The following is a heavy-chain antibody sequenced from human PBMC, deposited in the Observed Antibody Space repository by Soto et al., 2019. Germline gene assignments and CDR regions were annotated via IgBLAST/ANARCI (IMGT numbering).Heavy chain of an antibody. D-gene: IGHD5-18*01. J-gene: IGHJ4*02. CDR3: AKDLHTAMVTYFDY. V-gene: IGHV3-23*01. Sequence: PGGSLRFSCAASGFTSSSYAMSWVRQAPGKGLEWVSAISGSGGSTYYADSVKGRFTISRDNSKNTLYLQMNSLRAEDTAVYYCAKDLHTAMVTYFDYWGQGTLVTVSS. CDR2: ISGSGGST. CDR1: GFTSSSYA.